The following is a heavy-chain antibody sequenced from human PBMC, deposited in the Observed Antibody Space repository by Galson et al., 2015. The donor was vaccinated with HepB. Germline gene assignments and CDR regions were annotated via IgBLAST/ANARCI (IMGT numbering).Heavy chain of an antibody. CDR2: ISYDGSNK. CDR1: GFTFSSYG. V-gene: IGHV3-30*03. CDR3: ATTVTTLAYYFDY. D-gene: IGHD4-17*01. Sequence: SLRLSCAASGFTFSSYGMHWVRQAPGKGLEWVAVISYDGSNKYYADSVKGRFTISRDNSKNTLYLQMNSLRAEDTAVYYCATTVTTLAYYFDYWGQGTLVTVSS. J-gene: IGHJ4*02.